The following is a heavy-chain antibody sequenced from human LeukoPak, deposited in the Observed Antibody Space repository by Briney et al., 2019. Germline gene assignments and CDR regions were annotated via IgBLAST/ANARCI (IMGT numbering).Heavy chain of an antibody. CDR3: ARVAKQQLIYYYYYMDV. J-gene: IGHJ6*03. CDR1: GYTFTSYG. D-gene: IGHD6-13*01. Sequence: ASVKVSCKASGYTFTSYGISWVRQAPGQGLEWMGWISAYNGNTNYAQKLQGRVTMTTDTSTSTAYMELRSLRSDDTAVYYCARVAKQQLIYYYYYMDVWAKGPRSPSP. CDR2: ISAYNGNT. V-gene: IGHV1-18*01.